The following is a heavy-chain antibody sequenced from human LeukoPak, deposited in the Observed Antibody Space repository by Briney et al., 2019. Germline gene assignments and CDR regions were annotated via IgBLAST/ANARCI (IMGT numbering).Heavy chain of an antibody. CDR2: IYYSGST. D-gene: IGHD3-10*01. V-gene: IGHV4-39*07. CDR1: GGSISSSSYY. Sequence: PSDTLSLTCTVSGGSISSSSYYWGWIRQPPGKGLEWIGSIYYSGSTNYNPSLKSRVTISVDTSKNQFSLKLSSVTAADTAVYYCARGRGYYGSGSYNYFDYWGQGTLVTVSS. J-gene: IGHJ4*02. CDR3: ARGRGYYGSGSYNYFDY.